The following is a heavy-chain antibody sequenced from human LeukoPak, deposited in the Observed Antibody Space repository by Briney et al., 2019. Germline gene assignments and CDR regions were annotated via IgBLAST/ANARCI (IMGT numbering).Heavy chain of an antibody. CDR1: GFTFSGYE. CDR2: ISNSGSAI. CDR3: ARGDFWSGYYDY. V-gene: IGHV3-48*03. J-gene: IGHJ4*02. Sequence: GGSLRLSCAASGFTFSGYEMNWVRQAPEKGLEWVSYISNSGSAIYYADSVKGRFTISRDNAKNSLYLQMNSLRAEDTAVYYCARGDFWSGYYDYWGRGTLVTVSS. D-gene: IGHD3-3*01.